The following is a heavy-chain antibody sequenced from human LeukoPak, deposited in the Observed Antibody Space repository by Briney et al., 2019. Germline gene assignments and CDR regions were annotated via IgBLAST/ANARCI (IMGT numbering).Heavy chain of an antibody. CDR1: GLPIADFA. Sequence: PGGSLRLSCVASGLPIADFAMHWVRQAPGKGLEWVSLISRDGVSTFYADSVKGRFSISRDNSKNSLSLELNSLRTEDTAVYYCARESRKFDYWGQGTLVAVSS. V-gene: IGHV3-43*02. D-gene: IGHD2-21*01. J-gene: IGHJ4*02. CDR3: ARESRKFDY. CDR2: ISRDGVST.